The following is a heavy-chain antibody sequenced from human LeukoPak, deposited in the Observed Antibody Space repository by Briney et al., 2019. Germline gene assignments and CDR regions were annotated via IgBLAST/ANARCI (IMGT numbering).Heavy chain of an antibody. CDR3: ANGGSIAVATPLDY. CDR1: GFTFSSYA. J-gene: IGHJ4*02. Sequence: PGGSLRLSCAASGFTFSSYAMSWVRQAPGKGLEWVSGITGSGGSTYYADSVKGRFTISRDNSKNTLYLQVNSLRAEDTAVYYCANGGSIAVATPLDYWGQGTLVTVSS. V-gene: IGHV3-23*01. CDR2: ITGSGGST. D-gene: IGHD6-19*01.